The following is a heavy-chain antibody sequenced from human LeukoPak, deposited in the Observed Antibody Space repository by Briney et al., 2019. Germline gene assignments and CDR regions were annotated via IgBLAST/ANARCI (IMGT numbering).Heavy chain of an antibody. J-gene: IGHJ5*02. CDR1: GYTFTSYG. Sequence: ASVKVSCKASGYTFTSYGISWVRQAPGQGLEWMGWISAYNGNTNYAQKLQGRVTMTTDTSTSTAYMELRSLRSDDTAVYYCARDGCRSSSCYSDWFDPWGQGTQVTVSS. V-gene: IGHV1-18*01. CDR2: ISAYNGNT. CDR3: ARDGCRSSSCYSDWFDP. D-gene: IGHD2-2*02.